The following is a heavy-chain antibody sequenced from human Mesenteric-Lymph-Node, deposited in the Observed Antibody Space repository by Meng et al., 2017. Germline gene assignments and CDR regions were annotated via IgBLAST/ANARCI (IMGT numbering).Heavy chain of an antibody. J-gene: IGHJ6*02. V-gene: IGHV1-46*01. CDR1: GYTFTSYY. CDR2: INPSGGST. CDR3: ARGPGYYDSSGSVHFYSGMDV. D-gene: IGHD3-22*01. Sequence: ASVKVSCKASGYTFTSYYMHWVRQAPGQGLEWMGIINPSGGSTSYAQKFQGRVTMTRNTYISTAYMELSGLRSEDTAVYYCARGPGYYDSSGSVHFYSGMDVWGQGTSVTVSS.